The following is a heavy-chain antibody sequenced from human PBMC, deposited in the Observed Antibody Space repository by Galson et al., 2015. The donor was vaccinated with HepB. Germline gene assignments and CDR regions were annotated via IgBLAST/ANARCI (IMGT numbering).Heavy chain of an antibody. CDR2: ISGSAGTT. V-gene: IGHV3-23*01. D-gene: IGHD3-22*01. CDR1: GYTFSSYA. Sequence: SLRLSCAASGYTFSSYAMSWVRQAPGKGLEWVSGISGSAGTTDCADSVKGRFTISRDISKNTLYLQMNSLRAEDTAIYYCAKNSDGSGYSGFDYWGQGTLVTVSS. J-gene: IGHJ4*02. CDR3: AKNSDGSGYSGFDY.